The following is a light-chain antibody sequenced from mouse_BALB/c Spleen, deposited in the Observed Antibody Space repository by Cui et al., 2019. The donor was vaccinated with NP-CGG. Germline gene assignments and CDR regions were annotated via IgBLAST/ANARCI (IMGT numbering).Light chain of an antibody. Sequence: QAVVTQESALTTSPGETVTPTCRPSTGAVTTSNYANWVQEKPDHLFTGLIGGTNNRPPGVPARFSGSLIGDKAALTITGAQTEDEAIYFCALWYSNHWVFGGGTKLTVL. J-gene: IGLJ1*01. CDR2: GTN. V-gene: IGLV1*01. CDR1: TGAVTTSNY. CDR3: ALWYSNHWV.